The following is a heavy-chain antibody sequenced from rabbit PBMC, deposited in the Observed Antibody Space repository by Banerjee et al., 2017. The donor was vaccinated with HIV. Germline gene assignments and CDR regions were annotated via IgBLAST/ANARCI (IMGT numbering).Heavy chain of an antibody. D-gene: IGHD7-1*01. CDR3: ASPFNVYTTGYFKL. J-gene: IGHJ4*01. CDR1: GFDFSSYYY. Sequence: QSLEESGGGLVQPEGSLTLTCTASGFDFSSYYYMCWVRQAPGKGLEWIGYIDPIFGSTYYASWAKGRFTISKTSSTTVTLQMTSLTAADTATYFCASPFNVYTTGYFKLWGPGTLVTVS. CDR2: IDPIFGST. V-gene: IGHV1S40*01.